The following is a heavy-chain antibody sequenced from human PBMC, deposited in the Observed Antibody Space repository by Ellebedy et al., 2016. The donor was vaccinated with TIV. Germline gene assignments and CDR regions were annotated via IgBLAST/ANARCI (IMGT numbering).Heavy chain of an antibody. Sequence: ASVKVSCKASGYTFTSYYMHWVRQAPGQGLEWMGIINPSGGSTSYAQKFQGRVTMTTDTSTSTAYMELRSLRSEDTAVYYCARDKSPIAVAGVHAFDIWGQGTMVTVSS. CDR3: ARDKSPIAVAGVHAFDI. J-gene: IGHJ3*02. D-gene: IGHD6-19*01. CDR1: GYTFTSYY. CDR2: INPSGGST. V-gene: IGHV1-46*01.